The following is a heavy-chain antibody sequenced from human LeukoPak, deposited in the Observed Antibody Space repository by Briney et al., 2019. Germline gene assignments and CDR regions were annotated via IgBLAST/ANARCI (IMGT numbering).Heavy chain of an antibody. CDR2: ISAYNGNT. CDR3: ARDGQWLAGGPNPVPKFDY. J-gene: IGHJ4*02. CDR1: GYTFTSYG. D-gene: IGHD6-19*01. Sequence: ASVKVSCKASGYTFTSYGISWVRQAPGQGLEWMGWISAYNGNTNYAQKLQGRVTMTTDPSTSTAYNELRSLRSDDTAVYYCARDGQWLAGGPNPVPKFDYWGQGTLVTVSS. V-gene: IGHV1-18*04.